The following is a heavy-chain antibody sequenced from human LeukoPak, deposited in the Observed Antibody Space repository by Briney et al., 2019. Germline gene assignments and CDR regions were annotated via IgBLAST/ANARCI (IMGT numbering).Heavy chain of an antibody. CDR3: ARGVMVRGVSYYYYMDV. J-gene: IGHJ6*03. CDR1: GYTFTSYG. V-gene: IGHV1-18*01. CDR2: ISAYNGNT. Sequence: ASVKVSCKASGYTFTSYGISWVRQAPGQGLEWMGWISAYNGNTNYAQQLQGRATMTTDTSTSTASMELRSLRSDDTAVYSCARGVMVRGVSYYYYMDVWGTGTTVTVSS. D-gene: IGHD3-10*01.